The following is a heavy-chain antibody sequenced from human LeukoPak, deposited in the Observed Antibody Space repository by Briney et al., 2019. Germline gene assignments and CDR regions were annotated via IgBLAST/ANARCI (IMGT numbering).Heavy chain of an antibody. D-gene: IGHD3-10*01. V-gene: IGHV3-23*01. J-gene: IGHJ4*02. Sequence: GGSLRLSCAASGFTFSSYWMHWVRQAPGKGLEWVSAISGSGGSTYYADSVKGRFTISRENAKNSLYLQMNSLRAGDTAVYYCARGRIYYYGSGSRYAKAYYFDYWGQGTLVTVSS. CDR2: ISGSGGST. CDR1: GFTFSSYW. CDR3: ARGRIYYYGSGSRYAKAYYFDY.